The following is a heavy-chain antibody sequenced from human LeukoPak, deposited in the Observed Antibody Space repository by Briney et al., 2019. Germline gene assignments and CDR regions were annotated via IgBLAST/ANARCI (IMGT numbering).Heavy chain of an antibody. D-gene: IGHD3-22*01. Sequence: ASVKVSCKASGYTFTSYDINWVRQATGQGLEWMGWMNPNSGNTGYAQKFQGRVTMTRNTSISTAYMELSSLRSEDTAVYYCARGSYYDSSSYETAFDIWGQGTMVTVSS. CDR1: GYTFTSYD. CDR2: MNPNSGNT. J-gene: IGHJ3*02. V-gene: IGHV1-8*01. CDR3: ARGSYYDSSSYETAFDI.